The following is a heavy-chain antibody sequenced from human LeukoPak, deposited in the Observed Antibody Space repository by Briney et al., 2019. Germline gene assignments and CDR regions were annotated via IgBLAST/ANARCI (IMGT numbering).Heavy chain of an antibody. CDR2: INPSGGST. D-gene: IGHD4-17*01. V-gene: IGHV1-46*01. CDR1: GYTFTSYY. Sequence: GASVKVSCKASGYTFTSYYMHWVRQAPGQGLEWMGIINPSGGSTSYAQKFQGRVTMTRDTSTSTVYMELSSLRSEDTAVYYCARDWNLYGDSYVADYWGQGTLVTVSS. CDR3: ARDWNLYGDSYVADY. J-gene: IGHJ4*02.